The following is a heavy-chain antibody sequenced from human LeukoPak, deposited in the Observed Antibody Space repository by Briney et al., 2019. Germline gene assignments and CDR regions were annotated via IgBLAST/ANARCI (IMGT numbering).Heavy chain of an antibody. J-gene: IGHJ4*02. V-gene: IGHV3-23*01. CDR1: GFTFSSQA. D-gene: IGHD4-17*01. CDR2: ISGSGRNT. Sequence: GGSLRLSCAASGFTFSSQAMSWVRQAPGKGLEWVSAISGSGRNTYYGDSVKGWFTISRDNSKNSVYLQMNSLRADDTAVYYCTKGTTVTQDPDYWGQGTLVTVSS. CDR3: TKGTTVTQDPDY.